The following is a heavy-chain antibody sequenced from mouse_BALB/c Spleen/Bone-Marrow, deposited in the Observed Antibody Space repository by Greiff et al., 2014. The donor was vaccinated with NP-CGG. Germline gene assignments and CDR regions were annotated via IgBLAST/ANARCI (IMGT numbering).Heavy chain of an antibody. D-gene: IGHD1-1*02. CDR2: ISDGGTYT. CDR1: GFTFSDFC. CDR3: ARSGERYGAMDY. J-gene: IGHJ4*01. V-gene: IGHV5-4*02. Sequence: VQLQQSGGGLVKPGGSLKLSCAASGFTFSDFCMFLFRQTPEKRLEWVATISDGGTYTYYPDSVKGRFTISRDSAKNNLYLQMSSLKSEDTAMHYCARSGERYGAMDYWGQGTSVTVSS.